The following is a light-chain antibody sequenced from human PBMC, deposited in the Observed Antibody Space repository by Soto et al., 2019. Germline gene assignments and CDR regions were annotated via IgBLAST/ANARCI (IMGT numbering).Light chain of an antibody. CDR1: SSDVGGYNY. CDR2: DVS. Sequence: QSVLTHPRSVSGSPGQSFTISCTGTSSDVGGYNYVSWYQQHPGKAPKLMIYDVSKRPSGVPDRFSGSKSGNTASLTISGLQAEDEADYYCCSYAGSYTYVFGTGTKLTVL. V-gene: IGLV2-11*01. J-gene: IGLJ1*01. CDR3: CSYAGSYTYV.